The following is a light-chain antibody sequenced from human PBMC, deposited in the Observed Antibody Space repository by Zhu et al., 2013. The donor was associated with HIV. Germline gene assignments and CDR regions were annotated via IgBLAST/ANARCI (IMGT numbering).Light chain of an antibody. V-gene: IGKV3-20*01. CDR3: QQYNNWPLT. CDR2: GAS. Sequence: ETVLTQSPGTLSLSPGETATLSCRASENLYNRYLAWYQQKPGQAPRILIYGASSRATGIPDRFSGSGSGTDFTLTISRLEPEDFAVYYCQQYNNWPLTFGGGTKVEIK. J-gene: IGKJ4*01. CDR1: ENLYNRY.